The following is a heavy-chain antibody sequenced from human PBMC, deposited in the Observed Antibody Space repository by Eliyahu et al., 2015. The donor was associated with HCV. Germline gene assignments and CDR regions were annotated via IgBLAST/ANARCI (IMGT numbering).Heavy chain of an antibody. J-gene: IGHJ4*02. CDR3: AREGGLRGYSYGYFDY. Sequence: EVQLVESGGGLVKPGGSLRLSCAASGFTFSSYXMNWVRQAPGKGLEWVSSISSSSSYIYYADSVKGRFTISRDNAKNSLYLQMNSLRAEDTAVYYCAREGGLRGYSYGYFDYWGQGTLVTVSS. CDR2: ISSSSSYI. CDR1: GFTFSSYX. V-gene: IGHV3-21*01. D-gene: IGHD5-18*01.